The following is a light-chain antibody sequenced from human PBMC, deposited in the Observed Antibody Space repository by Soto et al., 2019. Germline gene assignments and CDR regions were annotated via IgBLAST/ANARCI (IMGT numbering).Light chain of an antibody. CDR2: GAS. CDR3: QHYNNWPFT. J-gene: IGKJ2*01. V-gene: IGKV3-15*01. Sequence: EIVMTQSPATLSVSPGERATLSCRASQSVSSNLAWYQQKPGQAPSLRISGASASATGVPARFSGSGSGTEFTLTISSLQSEDFAVYYCQHYNNWPFTFGQGTKLEI. CDR1: QSVSSN.